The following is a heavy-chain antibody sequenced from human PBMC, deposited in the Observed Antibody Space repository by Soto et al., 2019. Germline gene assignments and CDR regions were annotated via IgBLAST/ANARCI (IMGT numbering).Heavy chain of an antibody. D-gene: IGHD4-4*01. CDR2: INAGNGNT. CDR1: GYTFTSYT. Sequence: QVQLVRSGAEVKKPGASVKVSCKASGYTFTSYTMHWVRQAPGQRLEWMGWINAGNGNTKYSQRFQGRVTITRDTSASTAYMELSSLRSEDTAVYYCASSYSNYALIDYYYYGMDVWGQGTTVTVSS. CDR3: ASSYSNYALIDYYYYGMDV. J-gene: IGHJ6*02. V-gene: IGHV1-3*01.